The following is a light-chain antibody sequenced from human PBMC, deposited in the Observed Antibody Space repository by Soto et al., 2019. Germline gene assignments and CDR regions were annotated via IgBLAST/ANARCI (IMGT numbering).Light chain of an antibody. Sequence: ETVLTQSPATLSLSPGERATLSCRASQSVHTYLAWYQQKAGQAPRLLIYDASNRATGIPARFSGSVSGTDFTLTISSLELEDCAVYYCQQRSNWPPYTFGQGTKLEIK. CDR1: QSVHTY. CDR2: DAS. J-gene: IGKJ2*01. CDR3: QQRSNWPPYT. V-gene: IGKV3-11*01.